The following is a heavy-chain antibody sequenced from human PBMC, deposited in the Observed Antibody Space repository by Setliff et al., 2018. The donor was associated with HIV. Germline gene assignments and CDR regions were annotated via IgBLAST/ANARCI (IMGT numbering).Heavy chain of an antibody. CDR1: GFPFSNYA. Sequence: PGGSLRLSCAASGFPFSNYAMSWVRQAPGKGLEWVSAISSGGGTYYADFVKGRFTISRDNSKNTLYLQMNSLRAEDTAVYYCAKDGVAAAGTGGYYYMDVWGKGTTVTVSS. D-gene: IGHD6-13*01. J-gene: IGHJ6*03. CDR2: ISSGGGT. CDR3: AKDGVAAAGTGGYYYMDV. V-gene: IGHV3-23*01.